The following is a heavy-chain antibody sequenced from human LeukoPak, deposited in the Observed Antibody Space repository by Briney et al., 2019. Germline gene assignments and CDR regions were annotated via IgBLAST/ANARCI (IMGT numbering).Heavy chain of an antibody. V-gene: IGHV3-30*02. Sequence: GGSLRLSCAASGFTFRNYGMHWVRQATGKGLEWVSFIWSDGNNRFYADSVKGRFTISRDNSKNMLYLQMDTLRAEDTALYYCAKDPGASVSGFYMDGWGKGTTVIVSS. CDR3: AKDPGASVSGFYMDG. J-gene: IGHJ6*03. CDR1: GFTFRNYG. CDR2: IWSDGNNR. D-gene: IGHD2-8*02.